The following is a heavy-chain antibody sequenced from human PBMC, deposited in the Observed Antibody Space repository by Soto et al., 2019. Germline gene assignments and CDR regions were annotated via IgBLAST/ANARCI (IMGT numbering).Heavy chain of an antibody. D-gene: IGHD1-26*01. CDR2: IYYSGST. CDR3: ARNTVGATYAEYFQH. V-gene: IGHV4-61*08. J-gene: IGHJ1*01. CDR1: GGSISSGGYS. Sequence: SETLSLTCAVSGGSISSGGYSWSWIRQPPGKGLEWIGYIYYSGSTNYNPSLKSRVTISVDTSKNQFSLKLSSVTAADTAVYYCARNTVGATYAEYFQHWGQGTLVTVSS.